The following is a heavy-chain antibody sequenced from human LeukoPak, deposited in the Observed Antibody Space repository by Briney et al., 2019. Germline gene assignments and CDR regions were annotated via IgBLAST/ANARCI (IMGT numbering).Heavy chain of an antibody. CDR2: ISGNGVTT. V-gene: IGHV3-23*01. CDR1: GFIFSKCA. J-gene: IGHJ4*02. D-gene: IGHD3-3*01. Sequence: GGSLRLSCAASGFIFSKCAMSWVRQVPGKGLEWVSAISGNGVTTYTPDSVKGRFSTSRDNSKNTLYLQMNSLTAEDTAVYYCAKDSSDVLRFLEWFATGGSFDYWGQGTLVTVSS. CDR3: AKDSSDVLRFLEWFATGGSFDY.